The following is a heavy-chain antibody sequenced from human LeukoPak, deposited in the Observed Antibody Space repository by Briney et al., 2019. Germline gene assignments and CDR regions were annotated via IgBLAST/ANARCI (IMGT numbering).Heavy chain of an antibody. Sequence: GGSLGLSCAASGFTFSSYSMNWVRQAPGKGLEWVSYISSSSSTIYYADSVKGRFTISRDNAKNSLYLQMNSLRAEDTAVYYCARDQSSSWYEISYYYYYMDVWGKGTTVTVSS. J-gene: IGHJ6*03. CDR3: ARDQSSSWYEISYYYYYMDV. CDR1: GFTFSSYS. CDR2: ISSSSSTI. V-gene: IGHV3-48*04. D-gene: IGHD6-13*01.